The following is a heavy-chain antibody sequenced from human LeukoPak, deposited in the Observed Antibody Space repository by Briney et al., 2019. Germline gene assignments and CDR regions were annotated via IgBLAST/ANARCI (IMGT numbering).Heavy chain of an antibody. V-gene: IGHV3-15*01. CDR3: ARDSKSYYDSSGWYFDY. D-gene: IGHD3-22*01. J-gene: IGHJ4*02. CDR1: GFTFSNAW. CDR2: IKSKTDGGTI. Sequence: GGSLRLSCTASGFTFSNAWMSWVRQAPGKGLEWVGRIKSKTDGGTIDYAAPVKGRFTISRDDSKNTLYLQMNSLRAEDTAVYYCARDSKSYYDSSGWYFDYWGQGTLVTVSS.